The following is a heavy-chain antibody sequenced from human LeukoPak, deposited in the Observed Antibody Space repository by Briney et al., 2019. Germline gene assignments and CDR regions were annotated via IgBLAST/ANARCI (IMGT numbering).Heavy chain of an antibody. CDR1: GFIFSSNW. D-gene: IGHD6-19*01. Sequence: GGSLRLSCAVSGFIFSSNWMSWVRQAPGKGLEWVANINEDGSVKYYVDSVKGRFTISRDNAKDSLYLQMSSLRAEDTAVYYCARIGRSGWNFDYWGQGTLVTVSS. V-gene: IGHV3-7*01. CDR3: ARIGRSGWNFDY. CDR2: INEDGSVK. J-gene: IGHJ4*02.